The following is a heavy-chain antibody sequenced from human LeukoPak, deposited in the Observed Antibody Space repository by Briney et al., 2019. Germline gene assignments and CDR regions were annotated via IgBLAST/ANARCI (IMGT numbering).Heavy chain of an antibody. CDR2: IYYSGST. CDR1: GGSISSYY. J-gene: IGHJ4*02. Sequence: SESLSLTCTVSGGSISSYYWSWIRQPPGKGLEWIGYIYYSGSTNYNPSLKSRVTISVDTSKNQFSLKLSSVTAADTAVYSCARGHGSSGYDFWGQGTLVTVCS. D-gene: IGHD5-12*01. V-gene: IGHV4-59*01. CDR3: ARGHGSSGYDF.